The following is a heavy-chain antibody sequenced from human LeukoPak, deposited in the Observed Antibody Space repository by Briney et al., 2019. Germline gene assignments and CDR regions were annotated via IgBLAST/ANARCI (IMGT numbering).Heavy chain of an antibody. CDR3: ARLAYYLDSSGYYLYYFDN. J-gene: IGHJ4*02. CDR1: GGSFSGYY. V-gene: IGHV4-34*01. Sequence: SETLSLTCAVYGGSFSGYYWSWIRQPPGKGLEWVGEISHSGSSNSNPSLKSRVTMSADMSKHQFTLKLSSVTAADTAVYFCARLAYYLDSSGYYLYYFDNWGQGTPVTVSS. D-gene: IGHD3-22*01. CDR2: ISHSGSS.